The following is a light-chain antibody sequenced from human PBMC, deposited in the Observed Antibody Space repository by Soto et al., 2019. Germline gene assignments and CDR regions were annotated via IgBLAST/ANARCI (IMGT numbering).Light chain of an antibody. V-gene: IGLV2-14*01. CDR3: SSYTSSSTPV. J-gene: IGLJ2*01. Sequence: QSALTQPASVSGSPGQSITLSCTGTSSDVGGYNYVSWYQQHPGKAPKVMIYDVSNRPSGVSNRFSGSKSGNTASLTISGLQAEDEADYYCSSYTSSSTPVFGGGTKVTVL. CDR2: DVS. CDR1: SSDVGGYNY.